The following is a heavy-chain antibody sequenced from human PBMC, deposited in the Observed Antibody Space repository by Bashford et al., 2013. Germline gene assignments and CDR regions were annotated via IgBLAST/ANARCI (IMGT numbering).Heavy chain of an antibody. CDR2: ISYRGTT. J-gene: IGHJ4*02. D-gene: IGHD1-14*01. Sequence: SETLSLTCSVSGGSITSGGYYWSWVRSPPGKGLEWIGHISYRGTTSYNPSLRGRVSVSGDASQRHFSLKMTSVTAADSAVYYCVRSRIMPGGPFDFWGQGSLVTVSS. CDR1: GGSITSGGYY. V-gene: IGHV4-30-4*01. CDR3: VRSRIMPGGPFDF.